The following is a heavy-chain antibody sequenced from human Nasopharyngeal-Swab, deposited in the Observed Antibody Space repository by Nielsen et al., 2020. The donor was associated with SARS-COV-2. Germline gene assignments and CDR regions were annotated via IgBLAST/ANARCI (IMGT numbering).Heavy chain of an antibody. CDR2: ISHDGSNK. Sequence: WIRQPPGKGLEWVAVISHDGSNKYYADSVKGRFTISRDNSKNTLYLQMNSLRAEDTAVYYCARTLVGGYSYGFIDWGQGTLVTVSS. J-gene: IGHJ4*02. V-gene: IGHV3-30-3*01. CDR3: ARTLVGGYSYGFID. D-gene: IGHD5-18*01.